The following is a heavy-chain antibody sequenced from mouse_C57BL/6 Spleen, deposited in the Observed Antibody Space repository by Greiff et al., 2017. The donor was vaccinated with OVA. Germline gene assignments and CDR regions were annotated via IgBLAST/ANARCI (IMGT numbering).Heavy chain of an antibody. V-gene: IGHV1-69*01. CDR3: ARGRGNYYYAMDY. D-gene: IGHD2-1*01. J-gene: IGHJ4*01. Sequence: QVQLQQPGAELVMPGASVKLSCKASGYTFTSYWMHWVQQRPGQGLEWIGEIDPSDSYTNYNQKFKSKATLTVDKSSSTAYMQLSSLTSEDSAVYYCARGRGNYYYAMDYWGQGTSVTVSS. CDR2: IDPSDSYT. CDR1: GYTFTSYW.